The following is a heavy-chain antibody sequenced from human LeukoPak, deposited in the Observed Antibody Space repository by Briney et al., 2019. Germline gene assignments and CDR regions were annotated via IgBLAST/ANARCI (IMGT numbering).Heavy chain of an antibody. CDR2: INTNTGNP. V-gene: IGHV7-4-1*02. D-gene: IGHD5-18*01. CDR1: GYTFTSYY. Sequence: ASVKVSCKASGYTFTSYYMHWVRQAPGQGLEWMGWINTNTGNPTYAQGFTGRFVFSLDTSVSTAYLQISSLKAEDTAVYYCARRIQLWSAGAFDIWGQGTMVTVSS. CDR3: ARRIQLWSAGAFDI. J-gene: IGHJ3*02.